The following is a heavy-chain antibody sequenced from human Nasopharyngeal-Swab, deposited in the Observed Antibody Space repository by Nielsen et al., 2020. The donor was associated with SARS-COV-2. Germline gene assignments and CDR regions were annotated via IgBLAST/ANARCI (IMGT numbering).Heavy chain of an antibody. Sequence: LSLTCAASGFPFNTYSMNWVRQAPGKGLEWVSYISSSSGTIYYADSVKGRFTISRDNAKNSLYLQMNSLRVEDMAFYYCAKATNARYDFWSGSFDYWGQGTLVTVSS. V-gene: IGHV3-48*04. CDR1: GFPFNTYS. CDR3: AKATNARYDFWSGSFDY. CDR2: ISSSSGTI. J-gene: IGHJ4*02. D-gene: IGHD3-3*01.